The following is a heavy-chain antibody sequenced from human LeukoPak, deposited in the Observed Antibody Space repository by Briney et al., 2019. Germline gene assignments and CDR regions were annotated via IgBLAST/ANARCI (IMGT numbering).Heavy chain of an antibody. CDR3: ARVGPAGNEYGSGNYYY. D-gene: IGHD3-10*01. J-gene: IGHJ4*02. CDR1: GFIFSDYS. CDR2: INTGSTYI. V-gene: IGHV3-21*01. Sequence: PGGSLRLSCAASGFIFSDYSMNWVCQAPGKGPEWVSSINTGSTYIKYADSVEGRFTISRDDAKNLLYLQMNSLRGEDTAVYYCARVGPAGNEYGSGNYYYWGQGTLVTVSS.